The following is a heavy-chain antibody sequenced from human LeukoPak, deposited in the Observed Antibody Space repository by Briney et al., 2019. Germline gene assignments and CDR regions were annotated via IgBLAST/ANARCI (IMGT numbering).Heavy chain of an antibody. J-gene: IGHJ4*02. CDR3: ARDGYYDSSGYSG. Sequence: GGSLRLSCAASGFTFSSYEMNWVRQAPGKGLEWVSYISSRSSTIYYADSVKGRFTISRDNAKNSLYLQMNSLRAEDTAVYYCARDGYYDSSGYSGWGQGTLVTVSS. CDR2: ISSRSSTI. V-gene: IGHV3-48*01. CDR1: GFTFSSYE. D-gene: IGHD3-22*01.